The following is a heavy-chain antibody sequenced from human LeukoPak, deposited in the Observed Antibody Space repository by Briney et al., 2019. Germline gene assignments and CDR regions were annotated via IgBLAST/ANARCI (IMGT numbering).Heavy chain of an antibody. V-gene: IGHV3-30*02. CDR1: GFTFSSYG. CDR2: IRYDGSNK. Sequence: GGSLRLSCAASGFTFSSYGMHWVRQAPGKGLEWVAFIRYDGSNKYYADSVKGRFTISRDNSKNTLYLQMNSLRAEDTAVYYCAKFPAIVVVPAALDYWGQGTLVTVSS. CDR3: AKFPAIVVVPAALDY. D-gene: IGHD2-2*01. J-gene: IGHJ4*02.